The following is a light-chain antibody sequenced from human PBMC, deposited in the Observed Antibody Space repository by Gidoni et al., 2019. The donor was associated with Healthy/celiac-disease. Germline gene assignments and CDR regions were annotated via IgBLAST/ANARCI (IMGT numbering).Light chain of an antibody. CDR1: SSDVGGDIY. CDR2: EVS. V-gene: IGLV2-8*01. J-gene: IGLJ1*01. CDR3: SSYAGSSSSV. Sequence: QSALTQPPSASGPPGQPVTIPCTGTSSDVGGDIYVSWYLQHPGKAPKLMIYEVSRRPSGVPDRFSGSKAGNTASLTVSGLQAEDEADYYCSSYAGSSSSVFGTGTKVTVL.